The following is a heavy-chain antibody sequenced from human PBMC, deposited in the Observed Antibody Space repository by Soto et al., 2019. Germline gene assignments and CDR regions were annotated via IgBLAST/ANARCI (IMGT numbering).Heavy chain of an antibody. D-gene: IGHD1-1*01. Sequence: QVRLQESGPGLVKPSGTLSLTCAVSGDSIGSSNWWIWVRQPPGKGLEWIGEIYHSGSTNYNPSLKSRVTISVDKSKSQFSLRLTSVTAADTAVYYCARAWNDGRFDYWGQGPLVTVSS. CDR1: GDSIGSSNW. V-gene: IGHV4-4*02. J-gene: IGHJ4*02. CDR3: ARAWNDGRFDY. CDR2: IYHSGST.